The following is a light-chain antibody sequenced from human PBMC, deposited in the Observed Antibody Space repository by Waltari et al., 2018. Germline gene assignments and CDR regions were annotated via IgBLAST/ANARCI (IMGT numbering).Light chain of an antibody. Sequence: EIVLTQSPGTLSLSPGERATLACRASQSVGKSLAWYQQKPGKAPRLLIYDASRRATGTPDSFRGSGSETDFSLTISTLEPEDFAVYYCQHYVRLPATFGQGTKVEI. CDR3: QHYVRLPAT. J-gene: IGKJ1*01. CDR2: DAS. V-gene: IGKV3-20*01. CDR1: QSVGKS.